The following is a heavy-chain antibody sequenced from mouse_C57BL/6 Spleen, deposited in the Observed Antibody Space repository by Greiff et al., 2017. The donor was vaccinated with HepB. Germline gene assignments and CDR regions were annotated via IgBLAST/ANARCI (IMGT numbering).Heavy chain of an antibody. CDR1: GFTFSDAW. Sequence: EVQLQQSGGGLVQPGGSMKLSCAASGFTFSDAWMDWVRQSPEKGLEWVAEIRNKANNHATYYAESVKGRFTISRDDSKSSVYLQMNSLRAEDTGIYYCTLYGSSSYWYFDVWGTGTTVTVSS. CDR3: TLYGSSSYWYFDV. D-gene: IGHD1-1*01. J-gene: IGHJ1*03. V-gene: IGHV6-6*01. CDR2: IRNKANNHAT.